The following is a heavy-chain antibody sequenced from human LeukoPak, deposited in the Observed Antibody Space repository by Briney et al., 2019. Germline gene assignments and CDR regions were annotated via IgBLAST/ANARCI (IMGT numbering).Heavy chain of an antibody. V-gene: IGHV3-30*03. CDR2: ISYDGSNK. CDR3: ARDDYGDYGGVEYFQH. Sequence: GRSLRLSCAASGFTFSTYDMHWVRQAPGKGLEWVAVISYDGSNKYYADSVKGRFTISRDNSKNTLYLQMNSLRAEDTAVYYCARDDYGDYGGVEYFQHWGQGTLVTVSS. CDR1: GFTFSTYD. D-gene: IGHD4-17*01. J-gene: IGHJ1*01.